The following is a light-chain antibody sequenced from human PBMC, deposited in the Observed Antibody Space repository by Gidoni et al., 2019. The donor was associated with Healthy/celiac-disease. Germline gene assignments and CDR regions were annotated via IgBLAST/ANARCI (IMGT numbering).Light chain of an antibody. CDR3: QQYFTTPPT. V-gene: IGKV4-1*01. J-gene: IGKJ1*01. CDR1: QSLSYSSDNKNF. CDR2: WAS. Sequence: DIVLTPSPDPLPLSLGETTTINCTSSQSLSYSSDNKNFLAWYQQKPGQPPGLLVYWASTRKSGVPDRGSGSGSGTEFTLTISSLQAEDAAVYYCQQYFTTPPTFGHGIKVEV.